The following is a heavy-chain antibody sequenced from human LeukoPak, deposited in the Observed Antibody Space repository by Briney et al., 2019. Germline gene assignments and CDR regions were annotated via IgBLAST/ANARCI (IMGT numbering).Heavy chain of an antibody. D-gene: IGHD6-25*01. J-gene: IGHJ6*02. V-gene: IGHV3-33*01. Sequence: GRSLRLSCAASGFTFSSYGMHWVRQAPGKGLEWVAVIWFDGSNKYYADSVKGRFTIPRDNSKNTLYLQMSSLRAEDTAVYHCARDRSRYYGMDVWGQGTTVTVSS. CDR3: ARDRSRYYGMDV. CDR2: IWFDGSNK. CDR1: GFTFSSYG.